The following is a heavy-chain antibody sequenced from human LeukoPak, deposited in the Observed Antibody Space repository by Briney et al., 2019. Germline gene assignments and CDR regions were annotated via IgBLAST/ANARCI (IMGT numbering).Heavy chain of an antibody. J-gene: IGHJ5*02. CDR3: ARAYEDTAMVEFDP. V-gene: IGHV1-18*01. Sequence: PGASVKVSCKASGYTFTSYGISWVRQAPGQGLEWMGWISAYNGNTNYAQKLQGRVTMTTDTSTSTAYMELRSLRSDDTAVYYCARAYEDTAMVEFDPWGQGTLVTVSS. CDR1: GYTFTSYG. D-gene: IGHD5-18*01. CDR2: ISAYNGNT.